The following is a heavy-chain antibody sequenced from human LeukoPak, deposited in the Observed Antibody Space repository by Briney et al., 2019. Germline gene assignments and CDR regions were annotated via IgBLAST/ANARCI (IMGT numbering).Heavy chain of an antibody. CDR2: ISGSGGST. V-gene: IGHV3-23*01. CDR3: AKDAGWTDRSVY. CDR1: GFTFSSYA. Sequence: QTGGSLRLSCAASGFTFSSYAMSWVRQAPGKGLEWVSAISGSGGSTYYADSVKGRFTIFRDNSKNTLYLQMNSPRAEDTAVYYCAKDAGWTDRSVYWGQGTLVTVSS. J-gene: IGHJ4*02. D-gene: IGHD3/OR15-3a*01.